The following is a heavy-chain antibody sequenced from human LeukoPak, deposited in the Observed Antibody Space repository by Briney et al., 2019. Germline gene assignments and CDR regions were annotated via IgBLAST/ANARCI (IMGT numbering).Heavy chain of an antibody. J-gene: IGHJ4*02. CDR1: GGSISSSSYY. CDR2: IYHSGST. Sequence: SETLSLTCTVSGGSISSSSYYWGWIRQPPGKGLEWIGSIYHSGSTDYNPSLKSRVSISLDTSKNQFSLKLTSVTAADTAVYYCARFKFGVGDYWGQGTLVTVSS. V-gene: IGHV4-39*01. D-gene: IGHD3-3*01. CDR3: ARFKFGVGDY.